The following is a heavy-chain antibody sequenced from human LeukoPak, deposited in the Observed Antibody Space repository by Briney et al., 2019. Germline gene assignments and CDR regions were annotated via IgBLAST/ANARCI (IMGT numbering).Heavy chain of an antibody. J-gene: IGHJ4*02. D-gene: IGHD6-6*01. Sequence: GGSLRLSCAASGFTFSSYGMHWVRQAPGKGLEWVAFIRYDGSNKYYADSVKGRFTISRDNSKNTLYLQMNSLRAEDTAVYYCARRGLIAARPGDYWGQGTLVTVSS. CDR1: GFTFSSYG. CDR3: ARRGLIAARPGDY. V-gene: IGHV3-30*02. CDR2: IRYDGSNK.